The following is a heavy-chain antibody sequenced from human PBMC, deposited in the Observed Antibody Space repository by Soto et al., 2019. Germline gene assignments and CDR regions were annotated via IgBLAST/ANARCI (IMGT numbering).Heavy chain of an antibody. D-gene: IGHD2-2*01. Sequence: CVTWAVSGGNIISGGYCWSWNRQPPGKGLEWIGYIYHSGNTYYNPSLKSRVTISVDRSKNQFSLKLSSVTAADTAVYYCARVPDRWGQGTLVTVSS. CDR2: IYHSGNT. CDR1: GGNIISGGYC. V-gene: IGHV4-30-2*01. J-gene: IGHJ5*02. CDR3: ARVPDR.